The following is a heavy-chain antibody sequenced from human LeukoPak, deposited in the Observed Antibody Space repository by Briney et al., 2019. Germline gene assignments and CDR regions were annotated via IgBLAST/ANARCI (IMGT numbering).Heavy chain of an antibody. J-gene: IGHJ4*02. CDR1: GFTFSSYG. Sequence: PGRSLRLSCAASGFTFSSYGMHWVRQAPGKGLEWVAVILFDGSNQYYADSVKGRFTISRDNSKNTLYLQMNSLRAEDTAVYYCAKDGYYYDSSGYYPYYDYWGQGTLVTVSS. V-gene: IGHV3-30*18. D-gene: IGHD3-22*01. CDR2: ILFDGSNQ. CDR3: AKDGYYYDSSGYYPYYDY.